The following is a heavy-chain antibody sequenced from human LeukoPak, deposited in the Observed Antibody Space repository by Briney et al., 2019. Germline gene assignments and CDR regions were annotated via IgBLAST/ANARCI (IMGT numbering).Heavy chain of an antibody. D-gene: IGHD6-19*01. CDR1: EFTFSRYA. V-gene: IGHV3-23*01. CDR2: ISGTGGST. CDR3: AKFLAGVAVAGTDFDY. Sequence: GGSLRLSCAASEFTFSRYAMSWVRQAPGKGLEWVSTISGTGGSTYYADSVKGRFTISRDNSKNTMYLQMNSLRAEDTAVYYCAKFLAGVAVAGTDFDYWGQGTLVAVSS. J-gene: IGHJ4*02.